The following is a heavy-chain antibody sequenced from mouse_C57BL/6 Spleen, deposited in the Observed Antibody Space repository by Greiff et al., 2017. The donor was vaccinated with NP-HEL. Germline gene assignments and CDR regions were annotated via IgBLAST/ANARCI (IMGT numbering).Heavy chain of an antibody. V-gene: IGHV5-6*01. Sequence: VQLKESGGDLVKPGGSLKLSCAASGFTFSSYGMSWVRQTPDKRLEWVATISSGGSYTYYPDSVKGRFTISRDNAKNTLYLQMSSLKSEDTAMYYCARRYYGSKQYYFDYWGQGTTLTVSS. CDR2: ISSGGSYT. CDR1: GFTFSSYG. CDR3: ARRYYGSKQYYFDY. J-gene: IGHJ2*01. D-gene: IGHD1-1*01.